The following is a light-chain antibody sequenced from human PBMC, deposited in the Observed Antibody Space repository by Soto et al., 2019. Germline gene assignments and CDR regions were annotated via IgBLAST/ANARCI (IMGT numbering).Light chain of an antibody. CDR2: DAS. J-gene: IGKJ4*01. Sequence: TVLTQAPSTLHLSPQERATLACRARQSLSSSLAWYQQKPGQAPRLVIFDASNRATGIPPRFSGSGFGTDFTLTISSLEPEDFAVYYCQQRSNWPPTFGGGTKVEIK. CDR1: QSLSSS. V-gene: IGKV3-11*01. CDR3: QQRSNWPPT.